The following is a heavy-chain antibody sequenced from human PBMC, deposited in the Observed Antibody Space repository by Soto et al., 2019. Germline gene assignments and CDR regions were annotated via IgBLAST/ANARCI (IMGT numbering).Heavy chain of an antibody. CDR1: RFTFTRYA. Sequence: VSSEAPRFTFTRYAMRCARQARGQRLEWMGWSNAGNGNTKYSQKFQGRVTMTRNTSISTAYMELSSLRSEDTAVYYCAKNGVVIPSVGGMDVWVQGTTV. D-gene: IGHD3-3*01. J-gene: IGHJ6*02. CDR2: SNAGNGNT. V-gene: IGHV1-3*01. CDR3: AKNGVVIPSVGGMDV.